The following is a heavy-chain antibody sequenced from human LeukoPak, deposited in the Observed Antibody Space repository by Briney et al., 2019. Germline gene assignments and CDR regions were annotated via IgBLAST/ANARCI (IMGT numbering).Heavy chain of an antibody. Sequence: GRSLRLSCTASGFIFGDYAMNWVRQAPGKGLEGVGFIRSKAYGGTTEYAASVKGRFTISRDDSKSIAYLQVNSLKTEDTAVYYCSRSGAGRDYRDYWGQGTLVTVSS. CDR3: SRSGAGRDYRDY. V-gene: IGHV3-49*04. D-gene: IGHD6-13*01. CDR2: IRSKAYGGTT. CDR1: GFIFGDYA. J-gene: IGHJ4*02.